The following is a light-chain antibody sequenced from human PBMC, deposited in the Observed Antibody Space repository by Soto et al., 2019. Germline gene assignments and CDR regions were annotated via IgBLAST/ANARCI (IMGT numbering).Light chain of an antibody. CDR1: QSISSY. CDR3: QPSYSTPRT. Sequence: DIQMTQSPSSLSASVGDRVTITCRASQSISSYLHWYQQKPGKAPKLLIYAASSLQSGVPSRFSGSGSGTDFTLTICSLQPEDFATYYCQPSYSTPRTFGQGTKVEIK. CDR2: AAS. J-gene: IGKJ1*01. V-gene: IGKV1-39*01.